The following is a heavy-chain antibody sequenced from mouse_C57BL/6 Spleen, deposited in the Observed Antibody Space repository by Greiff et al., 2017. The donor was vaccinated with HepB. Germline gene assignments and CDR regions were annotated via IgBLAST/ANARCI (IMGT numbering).Heavy chain of an antibody. V-gene: IGHV1-64*01. J-gene: IGHJ1*03. D-gene: IGHD4-1*01. Sequence: QVQLQQSGAELVKPGASVKLSCKASGYTFTSYWMHWVKQRPGQGLEWIGMIHPNSGSTNYNEKFKSKATLTVDKSSSTAYMQLSSLTSEDSAVYYCARSLGRWYCDVWGTGTTVTVSS. CDR2: IHPNSGST. CDR3: ARSLGRWYCDV. CDR1: GYTFTSYW.